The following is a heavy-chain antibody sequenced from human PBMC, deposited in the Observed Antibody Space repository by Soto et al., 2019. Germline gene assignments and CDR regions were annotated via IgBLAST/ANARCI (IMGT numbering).Heavy chain of an antibody. CDR2: ISGSGGST. J-gene: IGHJ6*02. Sequence: GGSLRLSCAASGFTFSSYAMSWVRQAPGKGLEWVSAISGSGGSTYYADSVKGRFTISRDNSKNTLYLQMNSLRAEDTAVYYCAKEDWYYDILTGYSYYYGMDVWGQGTTVTVSS. D-gene: IGHD3-9*01. CDR3: AKEDWYYDILTGYSYYYGMDV. V-gene: IGHV3-23*01. CDR1: GFTFSSYA.